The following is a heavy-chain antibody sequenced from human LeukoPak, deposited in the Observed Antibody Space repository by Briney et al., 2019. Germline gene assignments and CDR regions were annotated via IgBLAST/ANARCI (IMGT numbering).Heavy chain of an antibody. Sequence: SETLSLTCIVSGGSISSYYWSWIRQPPGKGLEWIGYIYYSGSTNYNPSLKSRVTISVDTSKNQFSLKLSSVTAADTAVYYCARRITMVRDAFDIWGQGTMVTVSS. J-gene: IGHJ3*02. CDR2: IYYSGST. CDR3: ARRITMVRDAFDI. D-gene: IGHD3-10*01. V-gene: IGHV4-59*08. CDR1: GGSISSYY.